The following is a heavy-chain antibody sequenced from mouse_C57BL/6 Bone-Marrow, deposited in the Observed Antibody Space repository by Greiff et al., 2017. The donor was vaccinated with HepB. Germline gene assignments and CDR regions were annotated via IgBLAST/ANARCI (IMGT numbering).Heavy chain of an antibody. D-gene: IGHD2-4*01. J-gene: IGHJ1*03. V-gene: IGHV5-6*01. CDR3: ARQNDYDPYWYFDV. CDR2: ISSGGSYT. CDR1: GFTFSSYG. Sequence: EVQRVESGGDLVKPGGSLKLSCAASGFTFSSYGMSWVRQTPDKRLEWVATISSGGSYTYYPDSVKGRFTISRDNAKNTLYLQMSSLKSEDTAMYYCARQNDYDPYWYFDVWGTGTTVTVSS.